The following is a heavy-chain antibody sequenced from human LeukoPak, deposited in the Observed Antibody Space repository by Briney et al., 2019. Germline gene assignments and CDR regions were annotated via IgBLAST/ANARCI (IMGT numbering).Heavy chain of an antibody. CDR1: GFVFSSYA. V-gene: IGHV3-30*14. CDR2: ISYDGSNK. Sequence: PGGSLRLSCAASGFVFSSYAMHWVRQAPGKGLDWVAVISYDGSNKYYADSVKGRFTISRDNSKNTLYLQMNSLRAEDTAVYYCASLPSDAFDIWGQGTMVTVSS. CDR3: ASLPSDAFDI. J-gene: IGHJ3*02.